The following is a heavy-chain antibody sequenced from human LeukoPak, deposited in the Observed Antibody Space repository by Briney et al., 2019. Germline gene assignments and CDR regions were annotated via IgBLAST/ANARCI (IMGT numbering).Heavy chain of an antibody. J-gene: IGHJ4*02. CDR3: ARIREGYNSLFDC. CDR2: IYPGDSDT. V-gene: IGHV5-51*01. D-gene: IGHD5-24*01. Sequence: GESLKISCKGSGYSFTSSWIGWVRQLPGKGLEWMGIIYPGDSDTTYSPSFQGLVTMSADKSIRTAYLQWSSLKASDTAMYYCARIREGYNSLFDCWGQGTLVTVSS. CDR1: GYSFTSSW.